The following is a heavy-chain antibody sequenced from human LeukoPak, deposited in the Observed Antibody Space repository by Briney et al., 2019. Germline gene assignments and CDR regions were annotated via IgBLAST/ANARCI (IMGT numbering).Heavy chain of an antibody. V-gene: IGHV3-23*01. CDR2: IGSSGDTT. CDR3: ARSLIAVATAPDY. CDR1: GFTFSSYA. J-gene: IGHJ4*02. Sequence: GGSLRLSCAASGFTFSSYAMSWVRQAPGKGLEWVSSIGSSGDTTYYAGSVKGRFTISRDNSKNTLYLQMNSLRAEDTAVYYCARSLIAVATAPDYWGQGTLVTVSS. D-gene: IGHD5-12*01.